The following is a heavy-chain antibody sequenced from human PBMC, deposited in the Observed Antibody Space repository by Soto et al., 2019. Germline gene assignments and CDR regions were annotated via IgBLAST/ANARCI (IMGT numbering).Heavy chain of an antibody. CDR3: ARDWVVRSLFDI. Sequence: GASVKVSCKASGGTFSSYAISWVRQAPGQGLEWMGGIIPIFGTANYAQKFQGRVTITADESTSTAYMEPSSLRSEDTAVYYCARDWVVRSLFDIWGQGTMVTVSS. CDR2: IIPIFGTA. D-gene: IGHD3-10*01. J-gene: IGHJ3*02. V-gene: IGHV1-69*13. CDR1: GGTFSSYA.